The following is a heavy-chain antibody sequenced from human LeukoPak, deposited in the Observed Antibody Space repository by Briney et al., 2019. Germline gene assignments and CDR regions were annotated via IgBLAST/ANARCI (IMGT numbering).Heavy chain of an antibody. CDR2: ISAYNGNT. J-gene: IGHJ4*02. CDR3: AILSPSSYYDLVDY. Sequence: ASVKVSCKASGYTFTSYGISWVRQAPGQGLECMEWISAYNGNTNYAQKLQGRVTMTTDTSTSTAYMELRSLRSDDTAVYYCAILSPSSYYDLVDYWGQGTLVTVSS. CDR1: GYTFTSYG. V-gene: IGHV1-18*01. D-gene: IGHD3-3*01.